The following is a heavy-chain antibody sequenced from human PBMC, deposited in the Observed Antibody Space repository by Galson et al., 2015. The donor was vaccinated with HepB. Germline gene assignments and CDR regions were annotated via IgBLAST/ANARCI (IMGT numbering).Heavy chain of an antibody. Sequence: SLRLSCAASGFTFSSYGMHWVRQAPGKGLEWVAFIRYDGSNKYYADSVKGRFTISRDNSKNTLYLQMNSLRAEDTAVYYCAKGLGIVGATWRNDDYWGQGTLVTVSS. J-gene: IGHJ4*02. CDR2: IRYDGSNK. V-gene: IGHV3-30*02. CDR3: AKGLGIVGATWRNDDY. CDR1: GFTFSSYG. D-gene: IGHD1-26*01.